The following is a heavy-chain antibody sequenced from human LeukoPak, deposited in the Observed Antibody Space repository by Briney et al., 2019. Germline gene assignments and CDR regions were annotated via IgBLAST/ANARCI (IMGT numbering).Heavy chain of an antibody. CDR1: GGSFSGYY. CDR3: ARKLRGYFDL. Sequence: SETLSLTCAVYGGSFSGYYWSWIRQPPGKGLEWIGEINHSGSTNYNPSLKSRVTISVDTSKNRFSLKLSSVTAADTAVYYCARKLRGYFDLWGRGTLVTVSS. V-gene: IGHV4-34*01. J-gene: IGHJ2*01. CDR2: INHSGST. D-gene: IGHD1-1*01.